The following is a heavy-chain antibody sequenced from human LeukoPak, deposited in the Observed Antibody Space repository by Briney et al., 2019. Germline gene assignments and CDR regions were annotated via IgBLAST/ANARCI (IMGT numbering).Heavy chain of an antibody. CDR3: ARERTGDRPYWYFDL. CDR2: MNPNSGNT. J-gene: IGHJ2*01. V-gene: IGHV1-8*01. D-gene: IGHD7-27*01. Sequence: ASVKVSCKASGYTFTSYDINWVRQATGQGLEWMGWMNPNSGNTGYAQKFQGRVTMTRNTSISTAYMELSSLRSEDTAVYYCARERTGDRPYWYFDLWGRGTLVTVSS. CDR1: GYTFTSYD.